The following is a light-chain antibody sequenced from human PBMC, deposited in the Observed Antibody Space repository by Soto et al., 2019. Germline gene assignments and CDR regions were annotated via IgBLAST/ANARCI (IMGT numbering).Light chain of an antibody. V-gene: IGKV3-11*01. CDR3: QHRGNRAIT. CDR2: DAS. CDR1: QSLNSY. J-gene: IGKJ5*01. Sequence: EVVLTHSPASLSLSPGEIASLSCRGSQSLNSYLAWYQQKPGQAPRLLIYDASSRATGVPARFSGSGSGTDFTLTISSLEPEDFAVYFCQHRGNRAITFGQGTRMEIK.